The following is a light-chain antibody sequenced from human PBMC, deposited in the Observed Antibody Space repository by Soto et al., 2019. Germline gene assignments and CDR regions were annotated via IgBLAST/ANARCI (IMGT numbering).Light chain of an antibody. CDR3: QQYQNLWT. CDR2: RAS. Sequence: EIVMTQSPATLSLSPGERATLYCRASQSVSSNLAWYQQKPGQAPRLLIYRASTRATGVPARFSGSGSGTEFTLTISSLQSEDFAIYYCQQYQNLWTFGQGTKVDI. CDR1: QSVSSN. J-gene: IGKJ1*01. V-gene: IGKV3-15*01.